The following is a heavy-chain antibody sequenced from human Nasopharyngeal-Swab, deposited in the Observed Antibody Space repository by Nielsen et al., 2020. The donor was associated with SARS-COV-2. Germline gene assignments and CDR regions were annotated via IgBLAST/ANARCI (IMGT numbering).Heavy chain of an antibody. CDR2: MNPNSGNT. Sequence: ASVKVSCKASGYTFTSYDINWVRQATGQGLEWMGWMNPNSGNTGYAQKFQGRVTMTRNTSISTAYMELSGLRSEDTAVYYCARASVAGPSTIFGVVDDAFDIWGQGTMVTVSS. CDR1: GYTFTSYD. J-gene: IGHJ3*02. CDR3: ARASVAGPSTIFGVVDDAFDI. V-gene: IGHV1-8*01. D-gene: IGHD3-3*01.